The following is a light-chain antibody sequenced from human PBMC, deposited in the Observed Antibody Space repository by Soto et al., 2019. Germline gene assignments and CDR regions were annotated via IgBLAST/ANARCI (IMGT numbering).Light chain of an antibody. CDR1: QSLLHTSGDNY. CDR3: MQAQQIPRT. V-gene: IGKV2-28*01. Sequence: DVVMTHSPRTRSVTPGQPAFISCRSSQSLLHTSGDNYLDWYLQRPGQSPQLLIYLGSKRASGVSDRFSGSGSGTRFTLRISRVEAEDVGFYYCMQAQQIPRTFGQGTKV. CDR2: LGS. J-gene: IGKJ1*01.